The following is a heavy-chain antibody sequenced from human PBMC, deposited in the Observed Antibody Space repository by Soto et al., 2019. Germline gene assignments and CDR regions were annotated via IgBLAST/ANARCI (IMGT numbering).Heavy chain of an antibody. CDR2: ISGSGGST. J-gene: IGHJ4*02. V-gene: IGHV3-23*01. CDR1: GFTFSNYA. D-gene: IGHD6-13*01. CDR3: AKDQGSSWYEIDY. Sequence: EVQLLESGGGLVQPAGSLRLSCAASGFTFSNYAVTWVRQAPGKGLEWVSTISGSGGSTYYADSVKGRFTISRDNSKNTLYLQMNSLRAEDTAVYYFAKDQGSSWYEIDYWGQGTLVTVSS.